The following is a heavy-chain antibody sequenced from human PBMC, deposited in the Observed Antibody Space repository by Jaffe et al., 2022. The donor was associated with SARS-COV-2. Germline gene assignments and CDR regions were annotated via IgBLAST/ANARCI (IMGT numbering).Heavy chain of an antibody. Sequence: QITLKESGPTLVKPTQTLTLTCTFSGFSLSTSGVGVGWIRQPPGKALEWLALIYWDDDKRYSPSLKSRLTITKDTSKNQVVLTMTNMDPVDTATYYCALTGSSWPLVSGAFDIWGQGTMVTVSS. CDR1: GFSLSTSGVG. J-gene: IGHJ3*02. CDR3: ALTGSSWPLVSGAFDI. D-gene: IGHD6-13*01. CDR2: IYWDDDK. V-gene: IGHV2-5*02.